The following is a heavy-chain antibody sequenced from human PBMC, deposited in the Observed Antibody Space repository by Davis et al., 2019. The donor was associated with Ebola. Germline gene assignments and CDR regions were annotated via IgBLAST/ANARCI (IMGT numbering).Heavy chain of an antibody. CDR1: GGTFSSYA. J-gene: IGHJ6*03. CDR2: IIPIFGTA. Sequence: SVKVSCKASGGTFSSYAISWVRQAPGQGLEWMGGIIPIFGTANYAQKFQGRVTITADESTSTAYMELSSLRSEDTAVYYCARDRGLTGDYYYMDVWGKGTTVTVSS. D-gene: IGHD3-10*01. CDR3: ARDRGLTGDYYYMDV. V-gene: IGHV1-69*13.